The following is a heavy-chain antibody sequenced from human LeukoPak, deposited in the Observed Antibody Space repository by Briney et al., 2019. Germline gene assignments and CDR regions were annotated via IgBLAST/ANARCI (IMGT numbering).Heavy chain of an antibody. D-gene: IGHD3-3*01. J-gene: IGHJ4*02. CDR3: AKVYYDFWSGYWEPFDY. Sequence: GGSLRLSCAASGFTFNNYAMSWVRQAPGKGLEWVSAISGSGGSTYYADSVKGRFTISRDNSKNTLYLQMNSLRAEDTAVYYCAKVYYDFWSGYWEPFDYWGQGTLVTVSS. CDR2: ISGSGGST. V-gene: IGHV3-23*01. CDR1: GFTFNNYA.